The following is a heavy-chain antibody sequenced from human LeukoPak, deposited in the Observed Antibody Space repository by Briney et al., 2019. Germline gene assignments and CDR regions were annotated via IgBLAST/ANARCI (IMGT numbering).Heavy chain of an antibody. Sequence: PGGSLRLSCVASGFTFSSYAMSWVRQAPGKGLEWVSAISGIGDRTYYTDSVKGRFTFSRDNAKNSLYLQMDSLRAEDTAVYYCAKETYSSSWDWGQGTLVTVSS. CDR3: AKETYSSSWD. J-gene: IGHJ4*02. V-gene: IGHV3-23*01. CDR1: GFTFSSYA. D-gene: IGHD6-13*01. CDR2: ISGIGDRT.